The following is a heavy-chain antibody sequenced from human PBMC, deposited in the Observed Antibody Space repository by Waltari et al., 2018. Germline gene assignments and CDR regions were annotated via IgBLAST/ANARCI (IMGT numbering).Heavy chain of an antibody. D-gene: IGHD3-10*01. CDR1: GYTLTELS. V-gene: IGHV1-24*01. CDR3: ATDFGAYPGPDRKFDD. Sequence: QVQLVQSGAEVKKPGASVKVSCKVSGYTLTELSMHWVRQAPGKGLEWMGGLDPEDGETIYAQKYQGRVTMTKDTSTDTAYMELSSLRSEDTAVYYGATDFGAYPGPDRKFDDWGQGTLVTVSS. J-gene: IGHJ4*02. CDR2: LDPEDGET.